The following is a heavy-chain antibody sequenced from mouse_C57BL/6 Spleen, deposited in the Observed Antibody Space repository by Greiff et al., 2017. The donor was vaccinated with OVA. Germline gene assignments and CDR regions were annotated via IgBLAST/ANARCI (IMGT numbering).Heavy chain of an antibody. V-gene: IGHV3-6*01. CDR2: ISYDGSN. CDR1: GYSITSGYY. CDR3: ARDRGNFDY. J-gene: IGHJ2*01. Sequence: EVHLVESGPGLVKPSQSLSLTCSVTGYSITSGYYWNWIRQFPGNKLEWMGYISYDGSNNYNPSLKNRISITRDTSKNQFFLKLNSVTTEDTATYYCARDRGNFDYWGQGTTLTVSS. D-gene: IGHD1-1*01.